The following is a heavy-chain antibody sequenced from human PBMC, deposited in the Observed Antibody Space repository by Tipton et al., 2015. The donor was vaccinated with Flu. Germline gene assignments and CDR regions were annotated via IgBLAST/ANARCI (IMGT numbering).Heavy chain of an antibody. Sequence: PGLVKPSETLSLSCDVSGYSITSAYYWGWVRQPPGQGLEWIGSIYHSGTTYYNPSLKSRLTLSVDTSKNQFSLKLNSVTAADTAVYYCARHTGDSVRGVVDYWGQGTLVTVSS. CDR1: GYSITSAYY. CDR3: ARHTGDSVRGVVDY. CDR2: IYHSGTT. J-gene: IGHJ4*02. V-gene: IGHV4-38-2*01. D-gene: IGHD3-10*02.